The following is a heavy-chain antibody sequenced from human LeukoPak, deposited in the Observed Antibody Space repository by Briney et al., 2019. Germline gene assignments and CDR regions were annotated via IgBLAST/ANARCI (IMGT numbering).Heavy chain of an antibody. Sequence: SETLSLTCAVYGGSFSGYYWSWIRQPPGKGLKWIGEINHSGSTNYNPSLKSRVTISVDTSKNQFSLKLSSVTAADTAVYYCARGSRYSYGHHLFDYWAREPWSPSPQ. CDR3: ARGSRYSYGHHLFDY. CDR2: INHSGST. J-gene: IGHJ4*02. V-gene: IGHV4-34*01. D-gene: IGHD5-18*01. CDR1: GGSFSGYY.